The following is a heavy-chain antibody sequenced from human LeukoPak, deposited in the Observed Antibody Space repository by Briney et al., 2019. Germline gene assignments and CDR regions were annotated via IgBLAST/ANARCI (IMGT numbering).Heavy chain of an antibody. CDR3: ARRLAGTEDY. J-gene: IGHJ4*02. CDR1: GGSISSSSYY. Sequence: SETLSLTCTVSGGSISSSSYYWGWIRQPPGRGLEWIGSFYYSGSTYYNPSLRSRVTISVDTSKNQFSLRLGSVTATDTAVYYCARRLAGTEDYWGQGTLVTVSS. CDR2: FYYSGST. D-gene: IGHD6-13*01. V-gene: IGHV4-39*01.